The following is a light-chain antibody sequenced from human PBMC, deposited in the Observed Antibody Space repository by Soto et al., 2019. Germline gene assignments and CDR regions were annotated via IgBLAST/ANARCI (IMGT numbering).Light chain of an antibody. V-gene: IGLV6-57*02. CDR1: SGSIASNY. Sequence: NFMLTQPHSVSESPRKTVTISCTGSSGSIASNYVQWYQQRPGSAPTTVIYEDNQRPSGVPDRFSGSIDSSSNSASLTISGLKTEDEADYYCQSYDSSNLHVVFGGGTQLTVL. J-gene: IGLJ2*01. CDR2: EDN. CDR3: QSYDSSNLHVV.